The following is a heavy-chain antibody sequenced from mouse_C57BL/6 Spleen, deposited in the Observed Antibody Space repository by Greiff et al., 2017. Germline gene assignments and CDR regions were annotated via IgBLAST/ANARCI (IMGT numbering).Heavy chain of an antibody. V-gene: IGHV1-82*01. CDR3: ARGYYSNHFDY. Sequence: QVQLQQSGPELVKPGASVKISCKASGYAFSSSWMNWVKQRPGKGLEWIGRIYPGDGDTNYNGKFKGKATLTADKSSSTAYMQLSSLTSEDSAVYFWARGYYSNHFDYWGQGTTLTVSS. CDR1: GYAFSSSW. D-gene: IGHD2-5*01. CDR2: IYPGDGDT. J-gene: IGHJ2*01.